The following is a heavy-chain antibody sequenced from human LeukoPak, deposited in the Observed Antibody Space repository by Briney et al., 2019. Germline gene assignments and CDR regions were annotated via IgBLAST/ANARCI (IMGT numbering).Heavy chain of an antibody. D-gene: IGHD4-17*01. CDR2: INPSGGST. CDR3: ARETPGYGDFIY. Sequence: GASVKVSCKASGYTFTSYYIHWERQAPGQGLEWMGLINPSGGSTIFAQKFQGRITMTRDTSTSTVYMDLSSLRSEDTAVYYCARETPGYGDFIYWGQGTLVTVSS. CDR1: GYTFTSYY. J-gene: IGHJ4*02. V-gene: IGHV1-46*01.